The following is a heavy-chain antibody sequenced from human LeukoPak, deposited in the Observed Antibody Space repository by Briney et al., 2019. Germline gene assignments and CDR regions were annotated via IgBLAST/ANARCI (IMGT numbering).Heavy chain of an antibody. CDR2: LYHSDSA. CDR1: GYSISNGYY. V-gene: IGHV4-38-2*01. J-gene: IGHJ6*03. Sequence: PSETLSLTRAVSGYSISNGYYWVRIRQPPGRGLEWIGSLYHSDSAYYNTSLRSRVSMSVDTSKNQFSLTLSFVTAADTAVYYCARQHDSYYYYYIDVWGSGTTVTVSS. CDR3: ARQHDSYYYYYIDV.